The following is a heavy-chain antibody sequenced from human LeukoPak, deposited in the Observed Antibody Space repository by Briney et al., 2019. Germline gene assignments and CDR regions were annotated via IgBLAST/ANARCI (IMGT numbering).Heavy chain of an antibody. CDR1: GFTFNTNW. CDR2: INTDGSVT. Sequence: GGSLRLSCAASGFTFNTNWMXWVXXAPGXXXXXXSXINTDGSVTTYADSVKGRFTISRDNAKNTLFLQMNSLRAEDTAVYYCVRGLLGTGDYWGQGTLVTVSS. J-gene: IGHJ4*02. V-gene: IGHV3-74*01. D-gene: IGHD1-14*01. CDR3: VRGLLGTGDY.